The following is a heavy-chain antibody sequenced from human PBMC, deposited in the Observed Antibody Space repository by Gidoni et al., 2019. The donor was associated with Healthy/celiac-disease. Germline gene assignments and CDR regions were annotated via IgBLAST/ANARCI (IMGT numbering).Heavy chain of an antibody. J-gene: IGHJ4*02. V-gene: IGHV3-30*18. D-gene: IGHD1-1*01. CDR3: AKTLGTSYDY. CDR1: GFPFSSYG. CDR2: ISYDGSNK. Sequence: QVQLVESGGGVVQPVRSLRLSWAASGFPFSSYGMHWVRQAPGKGLAWVAVISYDGSNKYYADFVKGRFTISRDNSKNTLYLQMNSLRAEDTAVYYCAKTLGTSYDYWGQGTLVTVSS.